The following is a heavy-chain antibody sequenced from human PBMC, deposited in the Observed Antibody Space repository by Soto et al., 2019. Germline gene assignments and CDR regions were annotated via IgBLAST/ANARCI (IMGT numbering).Heavy chain of an antibody. V-gene: IGHV4-39*01. Sequence: PSETLSLTCSVSGGSVSSSRYYWDWIRQPPGKGLEWIGNVYYTGSTYYNPSVQSRVTISVDTSKNQFSLKLDSVTAADTAVYYSARHYSNYLLFDYWGQGTLVTVSS. D-gene: IGHD4-4*01. CDR2: VYYTGST. CDR3: ARHYSNYLLFDY. CDR1: GGSVSSSRYY. J-gene: IGHJ4*02.